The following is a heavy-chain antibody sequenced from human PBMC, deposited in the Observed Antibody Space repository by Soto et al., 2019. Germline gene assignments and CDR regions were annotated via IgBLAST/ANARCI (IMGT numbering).Heavy chain of an antibody. CDR2: INSDGSST. V-gene: IGHV3-74*01. CDR3: VRGEGGWETY. D-gene: IGHD6-19*01. CDR1: GFTISSHW. Sequence: GGSLRLSCAASGFTISSHWMHWVRQAPGKGLVWVSRINSDGSSTTYADSVKGRFTISRDNAKNTLYLQMNSLRAEDTAVYYCVRGEGGWETYWGQGTLVTVSS. J-gene: IGHJ4*02.